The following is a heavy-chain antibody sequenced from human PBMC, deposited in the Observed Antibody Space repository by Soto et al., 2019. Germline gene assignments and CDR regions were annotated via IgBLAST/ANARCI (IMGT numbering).Heavy chain of an antibody. CDR3: VASLAASGLNWLDP. CDR2: IFANGHT. Sequence: SETLSLTCLVSFGSISETYWNWVRQPPGKGLEWIGLIFANGHTDYNPSLKSRVTMSVDASKNQFSLRLTSMTAADTAVYYCVASLAASGLNWLDPWGRGTLVTVSS. J-gene: IGHJ5*02. CDR1: FGSISETY. V-gene: IGHV4-4*07. D-gene: IGHD6-13*01.